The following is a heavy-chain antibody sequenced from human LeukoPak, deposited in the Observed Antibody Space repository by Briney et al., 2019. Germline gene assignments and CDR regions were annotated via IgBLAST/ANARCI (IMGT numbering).Heavy chain of an antibody. CDR3: F. CDR2: ICSTGST. Sequence: SETLSLTCTVSGGSISSYYWSWIRQPAGKGLEWIGRICSTGSTNYNPSLKSRVTMSVDTSKNQFSLRLRSVTAAAGTAGFDFWGQGALVTVSS. D-gene: IGHD6-13*01. CDR1: GGSISSYY. V-gene: IGHV4-4*07. J-gene: IGHJ4*02.